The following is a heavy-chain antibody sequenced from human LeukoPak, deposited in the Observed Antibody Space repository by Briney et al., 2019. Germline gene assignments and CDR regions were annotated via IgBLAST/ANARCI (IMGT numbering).Heavy chain of an antibody. V-gene: IGHV1-69*06. CDR1: GGTFSSYA. Sequence: PGASVKVSCKASGGTFSSYAISWVRQAPGQGLEWMGGIIPIFGTANYAQKFQGRVTITADKSTSTAYMELSSLRSEDTAVYYCARVEDYYDSSGYYHWGQGTLVTVSS. J-gene: IGHJ4*02. CDR2: IIPIFGTA. D-gene: IGHD3-22*01. CDR3: ARVEDYYDSSGYYH.